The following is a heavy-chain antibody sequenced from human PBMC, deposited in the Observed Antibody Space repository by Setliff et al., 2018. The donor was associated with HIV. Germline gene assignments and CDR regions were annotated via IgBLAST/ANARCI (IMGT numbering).Heavy chain of an antibody. V-gene: IGHV4-61*03. CDR2: IYYSGST. CDR3: AQLGMVDDFDY. D-gene: IGHD1-1*01. J-gene: IGHJ4*02. CDR1: GDSVSSRSYY. Sequence: SETLSTCTVSGDSVSSRSYYWSWIRQPPGKGLEWVGYIYYSGSTNYNPSLKSRVTISVETSKNHFSLKLRSVTAADTAVYYCAQLGMVDDFDYWGQGTLVTVSS.